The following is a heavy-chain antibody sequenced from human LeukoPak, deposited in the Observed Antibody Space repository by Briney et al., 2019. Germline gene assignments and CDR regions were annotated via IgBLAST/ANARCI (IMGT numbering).Heavy chain of an antibody. V-gene: IGHV4-30-2*01. D-gene: IGHD1-26*01. CDR3: ASWDRGGY. CDR2: IYHSGST. CDR1: GGSISSGGYS. Sequence: SETLSLTCAVSGGSISSGGYSWSWIRQPPGKGLEWIGYIYHSGSTYYNPSLKSRVTISVDTSKNQFSLKLSSVTAADTAVYYCASWDRGGYWGQGTLVTVSS. J-gene: IGHJ4*02.